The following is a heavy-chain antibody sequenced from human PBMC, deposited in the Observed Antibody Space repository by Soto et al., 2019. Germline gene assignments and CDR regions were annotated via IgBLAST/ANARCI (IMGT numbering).Heavy chain of an antibody. Sequence: SEPLSLTCTVSGGSISSGGYCWSWIRQHPGKGLEWIGYIYYSGGTYYNPSLKSRVTISVDTSKNQFSLKLSSVTAADTAVYYCARENPRLRRVPFGPWGQGTLGTVSS. CDR1: GGSISSGGYC. CDR2: IYYSGGT. CDR3: ARENPRLRRVPFGP. V-gene: IGHV4-31*03. J-gene: IGHJ5*02. D-gene: IGHD1-1*01.